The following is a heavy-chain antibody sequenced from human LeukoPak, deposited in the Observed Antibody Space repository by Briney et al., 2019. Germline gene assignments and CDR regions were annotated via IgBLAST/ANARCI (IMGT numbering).Heavy chain of an antibody. CDR1: GGTFSRYA. V-gene: IGHV1-69*13. CDR2: ITPMFGTA. D-gene: IGHD3-22*01. CDR3: ARDAAIHDSGAYYYLW. Sequence: SVKVSCKASGGTFSRYAISWVRQAPGQGLEWMGGITPMFGTANYAQKFQGRVTITADESTRTAYMELKSLKFEDTAVYYCARDAAIHDSGAYYYLWWGQGTLVTVPS. J-gene: IGHJ4*02.